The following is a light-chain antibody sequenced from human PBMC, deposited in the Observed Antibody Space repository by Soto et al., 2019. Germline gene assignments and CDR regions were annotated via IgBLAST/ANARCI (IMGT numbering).Light chain of an antibody. CDR1: QSVSSN. CDR3: QQYNNWPRT. CDR2: GAS. V-gene: IGKV3-15*01. Sequence: EIVKKQSTATLSVSPGERATLSCRASQSVSSNLAWYQQKPGQAPRFRIYGASTRATGIPARFSGSGSGTEFTLTISSLQSEDFAVYYCQQYNNWPRTFGQGTKVDI. J-gene: IGKJ1*01.